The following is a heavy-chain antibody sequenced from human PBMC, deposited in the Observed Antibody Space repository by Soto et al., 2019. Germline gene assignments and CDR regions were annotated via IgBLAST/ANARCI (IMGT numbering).Heavy chain of an antibody. J-gene: IGHJ6*02. V-gene: IGHV3-33*01. CDR2: IWYDGSNK. CDR1: GFTFSSYS. Sequence: QVQLVESGGGVVQPGRSLRLSCAASGFTFSSYSMHWVRQAPGKGLEWVAVIWYDGSNKYYADSVKGRFTISRDNSKNTLYLQMNSLRAEDTAVYSCARDRVATRGPYYYYGMDVWGQGTTVTVSS. D-gene: IGHD5-12*01. CDR3: ARDRVATRGPYYYYGMDV.